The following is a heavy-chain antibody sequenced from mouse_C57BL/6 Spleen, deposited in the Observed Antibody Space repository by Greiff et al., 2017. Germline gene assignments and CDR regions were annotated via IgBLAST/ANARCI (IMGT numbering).Heavy chain of an antibody. V-gene: IGHV1-20*01. CDR2: INPYNGDT. J-gene: IGHJ2*01. CDR1: GYSFTGYF. D-gene: IGHD1-1*01. CDR3: ARSFYYGSSYGDYFDY. Sequence: EVQLVESGPELVKPGDSVKISCKASGYSFTGYFMNWVMQSHGKSLEWIGRINPYNGDTFYNQKFKGKATLTVDKSSSTAHMELRDLTSEDSAVYYCARSFYYGSSYGDYFDYWGQGTTLTVAS.